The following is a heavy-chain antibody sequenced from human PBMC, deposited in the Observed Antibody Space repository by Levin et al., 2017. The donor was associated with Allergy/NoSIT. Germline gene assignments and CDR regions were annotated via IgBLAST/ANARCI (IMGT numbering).Heavy chain of an antibody. CDR3: AKFEVVAATRGAFDI. CDR1: GGSISSYY. D-gene: IGHD2-15*01. CDR2: IYYSGST. Sequence: SQTLSLTCTVSGGSISSYYWSWIRQPPGKGLEWIGYIYYSGSTNYNPSLKSRVTISVDTSKNQFSLKLSSVTAADTAVYYCAKFEVVAATRGAFDIWGQGTMVTVSS. J-gene: IGHJ3*02. V-gene: IGHV4-59*01.